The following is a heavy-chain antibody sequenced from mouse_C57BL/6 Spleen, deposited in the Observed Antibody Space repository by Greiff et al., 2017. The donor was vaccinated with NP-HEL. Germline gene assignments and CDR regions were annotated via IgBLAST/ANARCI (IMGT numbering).Heavy chain of an antibody. J-gene: IGHJ2*01. CDR1: GYTFTSYW. D-gene: IGHD1-1*01. CDR2: IDPSDSET. Sequence: QVQLQQPGAELVRPGSSVKLSCKASGYTFTSYWMHWVKQRPIQGLEWIGNIDPSDSETHYNQKFKDKATLTVDKSSSTAYMQLSSLTSEDSAVYYCARMTTVEKDYCDYWGQGTTLTVSS. CDR3: ARMTTVEKDYCDY. V-gene: IGHV1-52*01.